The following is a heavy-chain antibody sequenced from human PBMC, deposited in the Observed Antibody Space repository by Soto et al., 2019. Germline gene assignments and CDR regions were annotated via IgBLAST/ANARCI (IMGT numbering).Heavy chain of an antibody. D-gene: IGHD1-1*01. CDR1: GFTFSSYA. CDR2: ISSSGGST. Sequence: EVQLLESGGGLVQPGGSLRLSCAASGFTFSSYAMNWVRQAPGKGLEWVSGISSSGGSTYYADSVKGRFTISRDNSKNTLYLQMNRLRGEDTAVYYCAKGERRYYFDYWGQGTLVTVSS. V-gene: IGHV3-23*01. CDR3: AKGERRYYFDY. J-gene: IGHJ4*02.